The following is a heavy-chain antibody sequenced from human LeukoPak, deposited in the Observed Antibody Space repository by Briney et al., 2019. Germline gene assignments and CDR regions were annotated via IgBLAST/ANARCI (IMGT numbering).Heavy chain of an antibody. V-gene: IGHV1-2*04. CDR3: AREYCSSTSCYAIWFDP. Sequence: ASVKVSCKASGYTFTGYYMHWVRQAPGHGLEWMGWINPNSGGTNYAQKFQGWVTMTRDTSISTAYMELSRLRSDDTAVYYCAREYCSSTSCYAIWFDPWGQGTLVTVSS. CDR1: GYTFTGYY. J-gene: IGHJ5*02. D-gene: IGHD2-2*01. CDR2: INPNSGGT.